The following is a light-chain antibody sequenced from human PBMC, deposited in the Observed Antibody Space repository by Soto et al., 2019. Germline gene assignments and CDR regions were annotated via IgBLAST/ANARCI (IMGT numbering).Light chain of an antibody. V-gene: IGLV2-14*01. J-gene: IGLJ1*01. CDR2: DVS. Sequence: QSALTQPASVSGSPGQSITISCTGTSSDVGGYNYVSWHQQHPGKVPKLMIYDVSYRPSGVSNRFSGSKSGNTASLTISGLQAEDEADYYRSSYTTSSTYVFGTGTKVTVL. CDR1: SSDVGGYNY. CDR3: SSYTTSSTYV.